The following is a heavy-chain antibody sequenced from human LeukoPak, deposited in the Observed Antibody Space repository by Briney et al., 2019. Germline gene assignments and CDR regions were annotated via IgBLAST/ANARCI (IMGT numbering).Heavy chain of an antibody. V-gene: IGHV4-30-4*01. CDR1: GGSISSGDYY. CDR2: IYYSGST. D-gene: IGHD1-26*01. Sequence: SQTLSLTCTVPGGSISSGDYYWSWIRQPPGKGLEWIGYIYYSGSTYYNPSLKSRVTISVDTSKNQFSLKLSSVTAADTAVYYCARVGAPPPYFDYWGQGTLVTVSS. CDR3: ARVGAPPPYFDY. J-gene: IGHJ4*02.